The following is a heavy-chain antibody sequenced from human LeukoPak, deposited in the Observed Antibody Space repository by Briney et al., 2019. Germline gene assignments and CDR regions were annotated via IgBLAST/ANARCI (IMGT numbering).Heavy chain of an antibody. CDR2: IYYSGST. D-gene: IGHD2-2*01. Sequence: PSETLSLTRTVSGGFISSYYWSWIRRPPGKGLECIGYIYYSGSTNYNPSLKSRVTISVDTSKNQFSLKLSSVTAADTAVYYCARRLYQLSRYAFDIWGQGTMVTVSS. J-gene: IGHJ3*02. CDR1: GGFISSYY. V-gene: IGHV4-59*12. CDR3: ARRLYQLSRYAFDI.